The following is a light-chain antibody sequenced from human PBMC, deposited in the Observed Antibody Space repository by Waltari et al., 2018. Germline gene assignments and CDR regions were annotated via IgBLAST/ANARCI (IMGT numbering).Light chain of an antibody. CDR1: QSISSN. CDR3: QQYDNWPPGT. V-gene: IGKV3D-15*01. Sequence: EIVMTQSPATLSVSPGEGATLPCRASQSISSNLAWYQQKTGQAPRLLIHGASTRATGIPARFSGSGSGTEFTLTISSLQSEDFAIYYCQQYDNWPPGTFGQGTKVEIK. CDR2: GAS. J-gene: IGKJ1*01.